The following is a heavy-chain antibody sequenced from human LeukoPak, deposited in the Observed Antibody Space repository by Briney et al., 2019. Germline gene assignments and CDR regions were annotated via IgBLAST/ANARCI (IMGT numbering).Heavy chain of an antibody. V-gene: IGHV5-51*01. CDR2: IYPGDSDT. D-gene: IGHD3-9*01. Sequence: GESLKISCKGSGYSFTSYWIGWVRQMPGKGLEWMGIIYPGDSDTRYSPSFQGQVTISADKSISTAYLQWSSLKASDTAMYYCARLPPARYFDWLPRFDPWGQGTLVTVSS. CDR1: GYSFTSYW. CDR3: ARLPPARYFDWLPRFDP. J-gene: IGHJ5*02.